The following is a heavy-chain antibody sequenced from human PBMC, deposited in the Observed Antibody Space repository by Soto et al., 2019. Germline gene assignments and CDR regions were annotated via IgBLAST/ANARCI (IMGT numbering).Heavy chain of an antibody. J-gene: IGHJ4*02. V-gene: IGHV3-30*03. D-gene: IGHD4-4*01. CDR3: ALDLTDYNYEYKFGF. CDR1: GFTFSDFG. Sequence: SLRLSCAASGFTFSDFGMHWVRQSPGKGVERVDVISFQGSHTYFAESPKGRFANSGDDSKSTVYLRMTSLRPDDTAVYFCALDLTDYNYEYKFGFWGQGTLVTVSS. CDR2: ISFQGSHT.